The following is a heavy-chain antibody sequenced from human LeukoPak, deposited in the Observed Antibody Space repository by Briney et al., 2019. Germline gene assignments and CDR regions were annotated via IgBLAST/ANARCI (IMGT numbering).Heavy chain of an antibody. D-gene: IGHD3-22*01. J-gene: IGHJ4*02. V-gene: IGHV3-9*01. CDR2: INWNGRAV. CDR3: AKVPSVHYYDSSGSIPVFDY. CDR1: GFTFTDYS. Sequence: PGGSLRLSCAASGFTFTDYSMHWVRQVPGKGLEWVSTINWNGRAVGYADSVRGRFTISRDNSKNTLYLQMNSLRAEDTAVYYCAKVPSVHYYDSSGSIPVFDYWGQGTLVTVSS.